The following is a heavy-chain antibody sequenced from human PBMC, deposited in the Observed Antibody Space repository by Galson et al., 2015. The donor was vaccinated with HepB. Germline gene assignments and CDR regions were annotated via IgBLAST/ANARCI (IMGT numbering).Heavy chain of an antibody. CDR3: ARHDDMFLGVFLY. CDR1: GYTFTNYW. V-gene: IGHV5-51*01. Sequence: QSGAEVKKPGESLKISCKTSGYTFTNYWIGWVRQMPGKGLEWMGIIYPGDSDTKYRPSFQGQVTISADKSISTAYLQWSSLKASETAMYYCARHDDMFLGVFLYWGQGTLVTVSS. D-gene: IGHD3-10*01. J-gene: IGHJ4*02. CDR2: IYPGDSDT.